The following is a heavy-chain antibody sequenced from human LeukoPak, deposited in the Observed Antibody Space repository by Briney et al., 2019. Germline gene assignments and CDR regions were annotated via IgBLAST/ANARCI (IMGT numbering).Heavy chain of an antibody. D-gene: IGHD3-10*01. V-gene: IGHV4-4*07. CDR2: IYTSGST. Sequence: PSETLSLTCTVSGGSISSYYWSWIRQPAGKGLEWIGRIYTSGSTNYNPSLKSRVTMSVDTSKNQFSLKLSPVTAADTAVYYCARDLYYYGSGSYYLDYWGQGTLVTVSS. CDR1: GGSISSYY. J-gene: IGHJ4*02. CDR3: ARDLYYYGSGSYYLDY.